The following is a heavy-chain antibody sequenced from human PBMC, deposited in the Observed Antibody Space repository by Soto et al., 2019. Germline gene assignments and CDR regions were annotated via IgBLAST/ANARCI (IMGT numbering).Heavy chain of an antibody. CDR3: ARKKSGDSVLLKY. Sequence: QVQLVQSGAEVKEPGASLKVSCKASGYSFTAYYLHWVRQAHGRGPEWMGWINPNSGGTNYAQKFQGRVTMTRDTSTSTVHMELSSLTSDDTAVYYCARKKSGDSVLLKYWGQGTPVTVSS. CDR2: INPNSGGT. D-gene: IGHD2-15*01. V-gene: IGHV1-2*02. CDR1: GYSFTAYY. J-gene: IGHJ4*02.